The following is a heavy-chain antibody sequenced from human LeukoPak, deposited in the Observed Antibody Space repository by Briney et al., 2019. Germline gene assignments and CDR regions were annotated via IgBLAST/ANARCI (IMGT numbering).Heavy chain of an antibody. D-gene: IGHD1-26*01. J-gene: IGHJ5*02. CDR2: MNPNSGNT. V-gene: IGHV1-8*01. CDR1: GYTFTSYD. CDR3: ARKSGSYFPPNDNWFDP. Sequence: ASVKVPCKASGYTFTSYDINWVRQATGQGLEWMGWMNPNSGNTGYAQKFQGRVTMTRNTSISTAYMELSSLRSEDTAVYYCARKSGSYFPPNDNWFDPWGQGTLVTVSS.